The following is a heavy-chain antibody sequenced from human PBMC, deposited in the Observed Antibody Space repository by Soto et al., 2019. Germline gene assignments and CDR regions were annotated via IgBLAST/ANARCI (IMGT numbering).Heavy chain of an antibody. V-gene: IGHV1-3*01. J-gene: IGHJ4*02. CDR3: ARWEYSSSAPYYFDY. D-gene: IGHD6-6*01. CDR1: GYTSTSYA. Sequence: ASVKVSCKASGYTSTSYAMHWVRQAPGQRLEWMGWINAGNGNTKYSQKFRGRVTITRDTSASTAYMELSSLRSEDTAVYYCARWEYSSSAPYYFDYWGQGTLVTVSS. CDR2: INAGNGNT.